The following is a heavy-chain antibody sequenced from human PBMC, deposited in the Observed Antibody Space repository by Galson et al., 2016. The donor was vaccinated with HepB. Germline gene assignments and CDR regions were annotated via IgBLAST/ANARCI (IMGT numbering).Heavy chain of an antibody. CDR3: ATVHGASNGGNAVLRY. J-gene: IGHJ4*02. CDR1: GGKAYGPNFNTYH. D-gene: IGHD4-23*01. Sequence: SVKVSCKAYGGKAYGPNFNTYHFTWVRQAPGQGLVWMGGIIPIFGTPDYAQKFQGRVTISADESTNTTHMQLSGLKSEDTAVYYCATVHGASNGGNAVLRYWGQGSLVTVST. V-gene: IGHV1-69*13. CDR2: IIPIFGTP.